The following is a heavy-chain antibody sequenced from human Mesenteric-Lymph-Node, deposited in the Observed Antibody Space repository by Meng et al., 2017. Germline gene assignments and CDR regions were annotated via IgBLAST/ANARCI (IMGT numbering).Heavy chain of an antibody. J-gene: IGHJ4*02. V-gene: IGHV3-33*01. CDR2: IWYDGSNK. D-gene: IGHD2-21*02. Sequence: GGSLRLSCAASGFTFSSYGMHWVRQAPGKGLEWVAVIWYDGSNKYYADSVKGRFTISRDNSKNTLYLQMNSLRAEDTAVYYCARVPYCGGDCYSPYFDYWGQGNLV. CDR3: ARVPYCGGDCYSPYFDY. CDR1: GFTFSSYG.